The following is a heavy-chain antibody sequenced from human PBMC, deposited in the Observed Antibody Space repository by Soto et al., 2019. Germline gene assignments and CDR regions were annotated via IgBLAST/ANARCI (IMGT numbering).Heavy chain of an antibody. CDR3: ARGHGNCTNGVCSYPGYYFDY. CDR2: INHSGST. CDR1: GGSFSGYY. D-gene: IGHD2-8*01. J-gene: IGHJ4*02. V-gene: IGHV4-34*01. Sequence: SETLSLTCAVYGGSFSGYYWSWIRQPPGKGLEWIGEINHSGSTNYNPSLKSRVTISVDTSKNQFSLKLGSVTAADTAVYYCARGHGNCTNGVCSYPGYYFDYWGQGTLVTVSS.